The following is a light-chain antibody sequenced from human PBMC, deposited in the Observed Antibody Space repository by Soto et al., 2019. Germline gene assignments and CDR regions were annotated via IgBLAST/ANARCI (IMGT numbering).Light chain of an antibody. CDR1: SSNIGAVYD. Sequence: QSVLTQPPSVSGAPGQRVTISCTGSSSNIGAVYDVHWYQQLPGTAPKLLIYGNSNRPSGVPDLFSGSKSGTSASLAITGLQAEDEADYYCQSYDSSLSGYVFGTGTKLTV. CDR3: QSYDSSLSGYV. J-gene: IGLJ1*01. V-gene: IGLV1-40*01. CDR2: GNS.